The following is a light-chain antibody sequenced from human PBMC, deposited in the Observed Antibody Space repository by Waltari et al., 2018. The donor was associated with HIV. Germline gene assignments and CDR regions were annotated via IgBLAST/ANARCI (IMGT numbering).Light chain of an antibody. J-gene: IGKJ2*01. Sequence: EIVMTQSPAPLSVSAGERATLSCRASQSVSSNLAWYQHKPGKAPTLLIYAASTMHTGIPARFRGSGSGTDFTLTISSLQSEDFAGYYCQQYNRLPQTFGQGTKMEI. CDR1: QSVSSN. V-gene: IGKV3-15*01. CDR2: AAS. CDR3: QQYNRLPQT.